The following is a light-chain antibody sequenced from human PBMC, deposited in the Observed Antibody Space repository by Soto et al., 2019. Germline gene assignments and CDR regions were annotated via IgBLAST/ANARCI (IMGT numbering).Light chain of an antibody. V-gene: IGLV1-44*01. Sequence: QSVLTQPPSASGTPGQRVTISCSGSTSNIGSNTVVWYQQLPGTTPQLLIYINNQRPSGVPDRFSGSKSGTSASLAISGLQSEDEADYYCAAWDASLKAWVFGGGTKLTVL. CDR3: AAWDASLKAWV. CDR1: TSNIGSNT. CDR2: INN. J-gene: IGLJ3*02.